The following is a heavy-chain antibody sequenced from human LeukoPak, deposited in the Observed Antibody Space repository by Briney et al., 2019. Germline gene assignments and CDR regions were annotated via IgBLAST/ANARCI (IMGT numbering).Heavy chain of an antibody. CDR3: TKARFTVTNYFEY. Sequence: GGSLRLSCAASGLTVSNYAMSWVRQAPGRGLEWVSAISGSGTYTYYADSVEGWFSIYRDNSKNTMYLQMNSLRAEDTAVHYCTKARFTVTNYFEYWGQATLVTVSS. V-gene: IGHV3-23*01. CDR2: ISGSGTYT. CDR1: GLTVSNYA. J-gene: IGHJ4*02. D-gene: IGHD4-11*01.